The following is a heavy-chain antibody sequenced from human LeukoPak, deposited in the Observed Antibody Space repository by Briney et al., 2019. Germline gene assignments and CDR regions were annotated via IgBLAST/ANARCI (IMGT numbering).Heavy chain of an antibody. J-gene: IGHJ6*02. CDR2: IYHSGST. V-gene: IGHV4-4*02. Sequence: PSGTLSLTCAVSGGSISSSNWWSWVRQPPGKGLEWIGEIYHSGSTNYNPSLKSRVTISVDTSKNQFSLKLSSVTAADTAVYYCAGSSYFYYYGMDVWGQGTTVTVSS. D-gene: IGHD6-6*01. CDR1: GGSISSSNW. CDR3: AGSSYFYYYGMDV.